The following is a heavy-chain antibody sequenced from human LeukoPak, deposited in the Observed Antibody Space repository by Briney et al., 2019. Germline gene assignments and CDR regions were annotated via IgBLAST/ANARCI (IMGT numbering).Heavy chain of an antibody. Sequence: PGGSLRLSCAASGFIFSSDALSWVRQAPGKGLEWVSAISGSGGSTYYADSVKGRFTISRDNSKNTLYLQMNSLRAEDTAVYYCAKDGDYVWGSYRTPVYYWGQGTLVTVSS. CDR3: AKDGDYVWGSYRTPVYY. V-gene: IGHV3-23*01. CDR2: ISGSGGST. CDR1: GFIFSSDA. J-gene: IGHJ4*02. D-gene: IGHD3-16*02.